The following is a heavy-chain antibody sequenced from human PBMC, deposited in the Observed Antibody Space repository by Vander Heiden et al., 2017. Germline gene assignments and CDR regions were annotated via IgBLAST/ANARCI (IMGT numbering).Heavy chain of an antibody. D-gene: IGHD6-19*01. V-gene: IGHV3-23*01. CDR1: GFSFSSYA. J-gene: IGHJ4*02. Sequence: EVQLLESGGGVVQHGGSLRLSCAASGFSFSSYAMSWVRQAPGKWLEWVSAISGSGGSTYYADSVKGRFTISRDNSKNTLYLQMNSLRAEDTAVYYCAKSPSSGWTSGGMYYFDYWGQGTLVTVSS. CDR3: AKSPSSGWTSGGMYYFDY. CDR2: ISGSGGST.